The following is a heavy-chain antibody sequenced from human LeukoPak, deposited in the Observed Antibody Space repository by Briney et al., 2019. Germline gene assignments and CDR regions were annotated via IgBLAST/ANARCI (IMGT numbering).Heavy chain of an antibody. CDR3: ARTAHYYYYMDV. V-gene: IGHV4-59*10. CDR1: GGSFSGYY. J-gene: IGHJ6*03. D-gene: IGHD5-18*01. CDR2: IYTSGST. Sequence: PSETLSLTCAVYGGSFSGYYWSWIRQPAGKGLEWIGRIYTSGSTNYNPSLKSRVTMSVDTSKNQFSLKLSSVTAADTAVYYCARTAHYYYYMDVWGKGTTVTISS.